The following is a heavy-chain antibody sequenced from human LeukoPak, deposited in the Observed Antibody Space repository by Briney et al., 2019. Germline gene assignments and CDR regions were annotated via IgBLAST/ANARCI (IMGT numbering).Heavy chain of an antibody. D-gene: IGHD6-19*01. CDR1: GFAFSSYA. V-gene: IGHV3-23*01. CDR3: ARGTLGAWGW. Sequence: QPGGSLRLSCAASGFAFSSYAMSWVRQAPGKGLEWVSVTSGSGGNPYYADSVKGRFTISRDNSKNSLYLQMNSLRAEDTAVYFCARGTLGAWGWWGQGTLVTVSA. J-gene: IGHJ4*02. CDR2: TSGSGGNP.